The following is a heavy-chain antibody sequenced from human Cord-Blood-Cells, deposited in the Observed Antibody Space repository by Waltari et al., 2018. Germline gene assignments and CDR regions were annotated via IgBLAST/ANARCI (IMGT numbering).Heavy chain of an antibody. CDR2: FEPEDGET. CDR3: ATGSIVGATIAFDI. J-gene: IGHJ3*02. V-gene: IGHV1-24*01. Sequence: QVPLVQSGAEVKKPGASVKVSCKVSGYTLTELSMHWVRQAPGKGLEWMGGFEPEDGETIYAQKFQGRVPMTEATSTDTAYMELSSLGSEDTAVYYCATGSIVGATIAFDIWGQGTMVTVSS. D-gene: IGHD1-26*01. CDR1: GYTLTELS.